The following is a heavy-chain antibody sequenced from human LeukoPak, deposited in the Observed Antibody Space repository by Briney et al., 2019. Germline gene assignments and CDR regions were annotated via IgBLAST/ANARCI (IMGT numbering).Heavy chain of an antibody. CDR2: ISSSSTYI. CDR3: ARLTWSYNAFDI. Sequence: GGSLRLSCTASGFTFNNYNLNWVRQAPGKGLEWVSSISSSSTYIYYADSVKGRFTVSRDNAKSSVYLQMNSLRSEDTAVYYCARLTWSYNAFDIWGRGTLVTVSS. V-gene: IGHV3-21*01. J-gene: IGHJ3*02. CDR1: GFTFNNYN. D-gene: IGHD2-15*01.